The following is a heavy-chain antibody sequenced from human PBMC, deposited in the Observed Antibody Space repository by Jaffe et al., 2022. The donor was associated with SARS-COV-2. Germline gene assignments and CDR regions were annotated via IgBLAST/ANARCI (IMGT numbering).Heavy chain of an antibody. CDR3: ARQDLVWFGEQPSWFDP. CDR2: IYYSGST. CDR1: GGSISSSSYY. J-gene: IGHJ5*02. Sequence: QLQLQESGPGLVKPSETLSLTCTVSGGSISSSSYYWGWIRQPPGKGLEWIGSIYYSGSTYYNPSLKSRVTISVDTSKNQFSLKLSSVTAADTAVYYCARQDLVWFGEQPSWFDPWGQGTLVTVSS. V-gene: IGHV4-39*01. D-gene: IGHD3-10*01.